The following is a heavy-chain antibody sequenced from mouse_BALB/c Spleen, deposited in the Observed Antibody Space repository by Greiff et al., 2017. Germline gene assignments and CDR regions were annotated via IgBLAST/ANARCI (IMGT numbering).Heavy chain of an antibody. CDR2: INPSTGYT. J-gene: IGHJ3*01. CDR1: GYTFTSYW. D-gene: IGHD2-14*01. Sequence: QVQLQQSGAELAKPGASVKMSCKASGYTFTSYWMHWVKQRPGQGLEWIGYINPSTGYTEYNQKFKDKATLTADKSSSTAYMQLSSLTSEDSAVYYCARGDYRYDKAWFAYWGQGTLVTVSA. CDR3: ARGDYRYDKAWFAY. V-gene: IGHV1-7*01.